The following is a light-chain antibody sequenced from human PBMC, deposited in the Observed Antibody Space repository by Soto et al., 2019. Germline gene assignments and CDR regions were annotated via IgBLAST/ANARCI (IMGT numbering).Light chain of an antibody. CDR1: QSVSSTY. CDR2: GAS. Sequence: EIVLTQSPGTLSLSPGESATLSCRASQSVSSTYFAWYQQKPGQAPRLLIYGASSRATGIPDRFSGSGSGTDFTLTISRLEPEDLAVYYCQQYATSPWTFGQRTKVEIK. V-gene: IGKV3-20*01. CDR3: QQYATSPWT. J-gene: IGKJ1*01.